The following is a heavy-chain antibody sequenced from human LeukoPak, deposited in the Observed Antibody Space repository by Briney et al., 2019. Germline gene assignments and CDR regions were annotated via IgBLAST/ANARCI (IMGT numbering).Heavy chain of an antibody. D-gene: IGHD6-13*01. CDR2: IYTSGST. CDR3: ARGNSLAAAGTSGFDY. V-gene: IGHV4-4*07. J-gene: IGHJ4*02. Sequence: SETLSLTCTVSGGSISSYYWSWIRQPAGKGLEWIGRIYTSGSTNYNPSLKSRVTISVDTSKNQFSLKLSSVTAADTAVYYCARGNSLAAAGTSGFDYWGQGTLVTVSS. CDR1: GGSISSYY.